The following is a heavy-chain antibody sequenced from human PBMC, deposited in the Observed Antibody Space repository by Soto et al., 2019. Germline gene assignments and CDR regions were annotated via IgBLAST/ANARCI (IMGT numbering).Heavy chain of an antibody. CDR3: VRDLLGSGGHFDY. Sequence: SLRLSCAASGFIFSSFGMHWVRQAPGKGLEWVAHIWYDGSNTYYADSVKGRFTISRDNSRNTLYLQMNSLRAEDTAVYHCVRDLLGSGGHFDYPGQGTPVTV. CDR2: IWYDGSNT. J-gene: IGHJ4*02. CDR1: GFIFSSFG. D-gene: IGHD7-27*01. V-gene: IGHV3-33*01.